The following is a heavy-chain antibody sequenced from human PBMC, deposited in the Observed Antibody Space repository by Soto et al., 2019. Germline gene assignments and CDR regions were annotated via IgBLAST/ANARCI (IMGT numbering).Heavy chain of an antibody. D-gene: IGHD5-12*01. Sequence: QLQLQESGPGLVKPSETLSLTCSVSDDSINSDKYYWGWIRQPPGKGLEWIGSIYYRGNAYYNPSLQTRVTISLDKSKSQFSRKLNSVTAADSAVYFCARLEGLATISDYFDFWGPGALVTVSS. CDR2: IYYRGNA. J-gene: IGHJ4*02. CDR3: ARLEGLATISDYFDF. V-gene: IGHV4-39*01. CDR1: DDSINSDKYY.